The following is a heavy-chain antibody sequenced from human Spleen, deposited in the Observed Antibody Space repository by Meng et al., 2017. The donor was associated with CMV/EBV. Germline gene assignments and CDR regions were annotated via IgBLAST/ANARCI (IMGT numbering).Heavy chain of an antibody. CDR1: GGSFSGYY. Sequence: SLTCAVYGGSFSGYYWSWIRQPPGKGLEWIGEINHSGSTNYNPSLKSRVTISVDTSKNQFSLKLSSVTAADTAVYYCARGGVTPYFDYWGQGTLVTAPQ. V-gene: IGHV4-34*01. CDR3: ARGGVTPYFDY. J-gene: IGHJ4*02. CDR2: INHSGST. D-gene: IGHD4-23*01.